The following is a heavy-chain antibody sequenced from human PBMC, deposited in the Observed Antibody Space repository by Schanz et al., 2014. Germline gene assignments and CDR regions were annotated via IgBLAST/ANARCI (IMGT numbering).Heavy chain of an antibody. D-gene: IGHD3-3*01. Sequence: VQLVESGGGVVQPGRSLRLSCAASGFTFSSYAMHWVRQAPGKGLEWVAVMSYDGSNKYYADSVKGRFTISRDNSKNTLYLQMNSLRVEDTAVYYCARQPGRITVSGVVSNWFDPWGQGTLVTVSS. V-gene: IGHV3-30-3*01. CDR1: GFTFSSYA. J-gene: IGHJ5*02. CDR2: MSYDGSNK. CDR3: ARQPGRITVSGVVSNWFDP.